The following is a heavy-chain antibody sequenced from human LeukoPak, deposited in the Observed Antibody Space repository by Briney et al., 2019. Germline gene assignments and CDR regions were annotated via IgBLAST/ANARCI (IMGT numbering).Heavy chain of an antibody. CDR2: IKSKADGGTT. CDR3: TTVGIWNMVTGEDH. Sequence: GGSLRLSCAVSGSGFPFTNAWMSWVRQAPGKGLEWVGRIKSKADGGTTDYAAPVKGRFTILRDDSENTLYLQMNSLKTEDTAVYYYTTVGIWNMVTGEDHWGQGTLVAVSS. CDR1: GSGFPFTNAW. D-gene: IGHD5-18*01. V-gene: IGHV3-15*01. J-gene: IGHJ4*02.